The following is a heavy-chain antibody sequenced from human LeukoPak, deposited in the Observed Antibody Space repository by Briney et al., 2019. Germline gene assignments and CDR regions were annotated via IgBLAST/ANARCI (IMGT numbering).Heavy chain of an antibody. CDR3: AKAPATGEGYYFYYMDV. Sequence: VGSLRLSCAASGFASGFTFSSYAMSWVRQAPGKGLEWVASINGRAATTYYADSVKGRFTISRDNSKNTLYLQMNSLGADDTAVYYCAKAPATGEGYYFYYMDVWGKGTTVTVSS. J-gene: IGHJ6*03. CDR1: GFTFSSYA. D-gene: IGHD7-27*01. CDR2: INGRAATT. V-gene: IGHV3-23*01.